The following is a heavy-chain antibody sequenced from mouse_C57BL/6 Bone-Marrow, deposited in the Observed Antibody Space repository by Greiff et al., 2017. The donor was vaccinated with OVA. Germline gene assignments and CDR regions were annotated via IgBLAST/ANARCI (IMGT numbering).Heavy chain of an antibody. V-gene: IGHV5-4*01. J-gene: IGHJ3*01. Sequence: EVKVVESGGGLVKPGGSLKLSCAASGFTFSSYAMSWVRQTPEKRLEWVATISDGGSYTYYPDNVKGRFTISRDNAKNNLYLQMSHLKSEDTAMYYCAREWIYYDYDEAWFAYWGQGTLVTVSA. CDR2: ISDGGSYT. D-gene: IGHD2-4*01. CDR3: AREWIYYDYDEAWFAY. CDR1: GFTFSSYA.